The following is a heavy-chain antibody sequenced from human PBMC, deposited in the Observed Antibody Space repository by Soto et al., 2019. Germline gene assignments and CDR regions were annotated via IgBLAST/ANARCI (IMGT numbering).Heavy chain of an antibody. V-gene: IGHV1-2*04. CDR2: INPNSGGT. J-gene: IGHJ3*02. D-gene: IGHD6-13*01. CDR1: GYTFTGYY. Sequence: ASVKVSCKASGYTFTGYYMHWVRQAPGQGLEWMGWINPNSGGTNYAQKFQGWVTMTRDTSISTAYMELSRLRSDDTAVYYCARDVDSSPNDAFDIWGQGTMVTVSS. CDR3: ARDVDSSPNDAFDI.